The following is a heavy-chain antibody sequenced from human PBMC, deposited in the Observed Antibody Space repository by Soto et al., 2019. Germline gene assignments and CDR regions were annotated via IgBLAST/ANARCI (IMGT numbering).Heavy chain of an antibody. D-gene: IGHD4-17*01. CDR1: GGSISSGDYY. CDR2: IYYSGST. Sequence: PSDTLSLTCTVSGGSISSGDYYWSWIRQPPGNGLEWIGYIYYSGSTYYNPSLKSQVTISVDTSKNQFSLKLSSVTAADTAVYYCARHGTTVTNVAWLDYWGQGTLVTVSS. CDR3: ARHGTTVTNVAWLDY. V-gene: IGHV4-30-4*02. J-gene: IGHJ4*02.